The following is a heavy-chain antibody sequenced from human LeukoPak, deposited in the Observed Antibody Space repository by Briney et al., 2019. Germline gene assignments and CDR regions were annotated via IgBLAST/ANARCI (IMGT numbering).Heavy chain of an antibody. Sequence: SETLSLTCTVSGGSISSYHWSWIRQPPGKGLEWIGDTYNSGSTNHNPSLQSRVTISVDTSKNQFSLKLSSVTAADTAVYYCTGGIFGVVINAFHIWGQGTMVTVSS. D-gene: IGHD3-3*01. CDR1: GGSISSYH. J-gene: IGHJ3*02. CDR2: TYNSGST. CDR3: TGGIFGVVINAFHI. V-gene: IGHV4-59*01.